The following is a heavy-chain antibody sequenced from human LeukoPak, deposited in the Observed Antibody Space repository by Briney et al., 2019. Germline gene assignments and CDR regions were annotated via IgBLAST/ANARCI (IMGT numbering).Heavy chain of an antibody. V-gene: IGHV5-10-1*01. Sequence: GESLKISCKGSGYRFTNYWISWVRQMPGKGLEWMGRIDPSDSYTNYSPSFQGHVTISADKSISTAYLQWSSLKASDTAMCYCARHDDSAMITPYYYWGQGTLVTVSS. CDR1: GYRFTNYW. D-gene: IGHD5-18*01. CDR3: ARHDDSAMITPYYY. J-gene: IGHJ4*02. CDR2: IDPSDSYT.